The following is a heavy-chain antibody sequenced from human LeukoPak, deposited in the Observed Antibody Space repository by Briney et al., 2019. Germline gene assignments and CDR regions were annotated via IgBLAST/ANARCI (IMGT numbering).Heavy chain of an antibody. Sequence: GVPLTLPCGVWRLILSSYGMLCLPHATGKGVEWVAFIRPDENDKYYAGSVQGRFTISRDNFKNTLYLQMNSLRVEDTAVYYCGIHDSSSDYWGLGTLVTVSS. D-gene: IGHD3-22*01. CDR1: RLILSSYG. J-gene: IGHJ4*02. CDR2: IRPDENDK. V-gene: IGHV3-30*02. CDR3: GIHDSSSDY.